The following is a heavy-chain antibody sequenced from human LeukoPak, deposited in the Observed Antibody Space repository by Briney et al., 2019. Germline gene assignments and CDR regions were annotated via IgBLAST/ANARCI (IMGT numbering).Heavy chain of an antibody. CDR3: ARGGYYDFWSGYYNRWFDP. CDR2: INHSGST. V-gene: IGHV4-34*01. J-gene: IGHJ5*02. CDR1: GGSFSGYY. Sequence: SETLSLTCAVYGGSFSGYYWSWIRQPPGKGLEWIGEINHSGSTNYNPSLKSRVTISVDTSKNQFSLKLSSVTAADTAVYYCARGGYYDFWSGYYNRWFDPWGQGTLVTVSS. D-gene: IGHD3-3*01.